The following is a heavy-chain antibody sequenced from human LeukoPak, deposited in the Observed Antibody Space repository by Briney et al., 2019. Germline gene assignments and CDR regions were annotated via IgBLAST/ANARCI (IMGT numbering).Heavy chain of an antibody. CDR3: ARHGAGLISSLTTFWFDP. V-gene: IGHV4-4*02. D-gene: IGHD3-16*01. CDR1: GDSISSRNW. J-gene: IGHJ5*02. CDR2: IYQSGGT. Sequence: SGTLSLTCAVSGDSISSRNWWSWVRQPPGKGLEWIGEIYQSGGTNYNPSLKSRVTISVDTSKNQFSLNLSSLTAADTAVYSCARHGAGLISSLTTFWFDPWGLGTRVTVSS.